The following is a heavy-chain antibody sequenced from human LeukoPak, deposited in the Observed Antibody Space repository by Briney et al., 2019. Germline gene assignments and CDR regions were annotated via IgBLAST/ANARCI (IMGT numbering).Heavy chain of an antibody. V-gene: IGHV4-59*01. CDR1: GGSISSYY. CDR3: ARIPPWGYYYMDV. CDR2: IYYSGST. Sequence: KPSETLSLTCTVSGGSISSYYWSWIRQPPGKGLEWIGYIYYSGSTNYNPSLKSRVTISVDTSKNQFSLKLSSVTAADTAVYYCARIPPWGYYYMDVWGKGTTVTISS. D-gene: IGHD2-21*01. J-gene: IGHJ6*03.